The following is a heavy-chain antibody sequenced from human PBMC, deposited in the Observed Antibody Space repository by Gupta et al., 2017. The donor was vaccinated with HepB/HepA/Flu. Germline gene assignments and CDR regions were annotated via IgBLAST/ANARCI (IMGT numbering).Heavy chain of an antibody. Sequence: QVQLQQSGPGLVKPSQTLSLTCAISGDSVSSNSAAWNWIRQSPSRGLEWLGRTYYRSKWDKEDAVSVKSRITINTDTSKNQLSMQLNSVTPEDTAVDDCARYRNGFDYGGQGTLVTVSS. CDR1: GDSVSSNSAA. J-gene: IGHJ4*02. D-gene: IGHD4-4*01. CDR2: TYYRSKWDK. V-gene: IGHV6-1*01. CDR3: ARYRNGFDY.